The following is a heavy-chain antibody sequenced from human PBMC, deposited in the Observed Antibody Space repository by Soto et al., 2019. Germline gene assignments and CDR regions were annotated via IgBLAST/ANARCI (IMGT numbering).Heavy chain of an antibody. J-gene: IGHJ4*02. CDR1: GDSVSSNSAA. CDR3: ARGNYYYDSSGYYTLYFDY. CDR2: TYYRSKWYN. D-gene: IGHD3-22*01. V-gene: IGHV6-1*01. Sequence: SQTLSLTCAISGDSVSSNSAAWNWIRQSPSRGLEWLGRTYYRSKWYNDYAVSVKSRITINPDTSKNQFSLQLNSVTPEDTAVYYCARGNYYYDSSGYYTLYFDYWGQGTLVTVSS.